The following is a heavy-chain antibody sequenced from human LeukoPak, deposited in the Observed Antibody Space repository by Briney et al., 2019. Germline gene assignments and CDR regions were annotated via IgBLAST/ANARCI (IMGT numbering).Heavy chain of an antibody. CDR1: GFTFSSYA. D-gene: IGHD3-16*01. V-gene: IGHV3-23*01. CDR3: AKGVLRTGGDY. Sequence: AGSLRLSCAASGFTFSSYAMTWVRQAPGKGLEWVSSIIGSGSNTYYADSVKGRFTISRDNSKNTLYLQMNSLRAEDTAVYYCAKGVLRTGGDYWGQGTLVTVSS. J-gene: IGHJ4*02. CDR2: IIGSGSNT.